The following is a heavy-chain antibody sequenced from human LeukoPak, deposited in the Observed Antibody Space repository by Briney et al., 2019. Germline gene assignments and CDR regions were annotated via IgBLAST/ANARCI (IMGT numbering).Heavy chain of an antibody. J-gene: IGHJ6*02. D-gene: IGHD2-2*02. CDR3: ARGPLDIVVVPAAIGPDYGMDV. V-gene: IGHV4-34*01. CDR1: GGSFSGYY. CDR2: INHSGST. Sequence: SETLSLTCAVYGGSFSGYYWSWIRQPPGKGLEWIGDINHSGSTNYNPSLKSRVTISVDTSKNQFSPKLSSVTAADTAVYYCARGPLDIVVVPAAIGPDYGMDVWGQGTTVTVSS.